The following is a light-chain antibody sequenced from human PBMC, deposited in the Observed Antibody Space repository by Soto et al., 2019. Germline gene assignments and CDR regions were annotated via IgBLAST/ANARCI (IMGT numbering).Light chain of an antibody. CDR1: QSVSSN. CDR2: GAS. CDR3: QQYNNWPRT. J-gene: IGKJ1*01. V-gene: IGKV3-15*01. Sequence: EIQMTQSPATLSAPSGERGTLSCRASQSVSSNLAWYQQKPGQAPRLLIYGASTRATGIPARFSGSGSGTEFTLTISSLQSEDFAVYYCQQYNNWPRTFGQGTKVDTK.